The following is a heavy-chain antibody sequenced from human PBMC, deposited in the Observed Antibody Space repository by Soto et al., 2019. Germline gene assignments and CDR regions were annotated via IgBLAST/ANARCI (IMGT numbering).Heavy chain of an antibody. Sequence: QVQLQESGPGLVKPSETLSLTCAVSGGSISSYFWSWIRQPPGKGLEWIGYISNSGGTKYNPSLNSRVTISIDTSKNHFSLNRTSVTAADTAVYYCAREVGDCELDFWGQGTMVTVSS. V-gene: IGHV4-59*01. CDR2: ISNSGGT. CDR1: GGSISSYF. CDR3: AREVGDCELDF. J-gene: IGHJ3*01. D-gene: IGHD3-10*01.